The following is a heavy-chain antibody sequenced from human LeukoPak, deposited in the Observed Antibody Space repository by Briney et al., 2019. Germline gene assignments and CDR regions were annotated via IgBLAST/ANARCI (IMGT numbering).Heavy chain of an antibody. CDR3: ARVASSWYGY. V-gene: IGHV1-2*02. Sequence: GASVKVSCKASGYTFTGYYMHWVRQAPGQGLEWVGWINPNSGGTNYAQKFQGRVTMTRDTSISTAYLELSRLRSDDTAVSYCARVASSWYGYWGQGTLVTVSP. J-gene: IGHJ4*02. CDR2: INPNSGGT. D-gene: IGHD6-13*01. CDR1: GYTFTGYY.